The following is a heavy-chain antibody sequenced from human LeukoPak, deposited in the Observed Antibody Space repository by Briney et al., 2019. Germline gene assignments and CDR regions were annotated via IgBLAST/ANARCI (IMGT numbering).Heavy chain of an antibody. D-gene: IGHD5-24*01. J-gene: IGHJ1*01. CDR1: GFTFSSYA. CDR3: AKCEGDGYNLAEYFHH. CDR2: FSGSGGST. Sequence: GGSLRLSGAAFGFTFSSYALSWVRQAPGKGLEGVSDFSGSGGSTYYADSVKGRFTISRDNSKNTLYLQMNSLRAEDTAVYYCAKCEGDGYNLAEYFHHWGQGTLVTVSS. V-gene: IGHV3-23*01.